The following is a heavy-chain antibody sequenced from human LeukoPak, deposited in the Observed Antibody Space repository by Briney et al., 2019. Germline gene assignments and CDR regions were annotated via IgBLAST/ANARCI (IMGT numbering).Heavy chain of an antibody. D-gene: IGHD3-9*01. CDR2: ISGSGGST. Sequence: GGSLRLSCAASGFTFSSYAMSWVRQAPGKGVEWVSAISGSGGSTYYADSVKGRFTISRDNSKNTLYLQMNSLRAEDTAVYYCAKGIRYFAMVNYFDYWGQGTLVTVSS. CDR3: AKGIRYFAMVNYFDY. V-gene: IGHV3-23*01. CDR1: GFTFSSYA. J-gene: IGHJ4*02.